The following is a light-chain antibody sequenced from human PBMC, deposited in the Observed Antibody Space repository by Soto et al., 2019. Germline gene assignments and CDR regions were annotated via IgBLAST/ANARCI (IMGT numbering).Light chain of an antibody. CDR1: QSFLHSNGNDY. J-gene: IGKJ4*01. V-gene: IGKV2-28*01. Sequence: DIVMTQSPLSLIVTPGAPASISCRSSQSFLHSNGNDYLNWYLQRPGQSPQLLVYLGSNRAAGVPDRFSGSGSGTDFTLTISRVEAEDVGVYYCMQLLQTPFTFGGGTKVEIK. CDR2: LGS. CDR3: MQLLQTPFT.